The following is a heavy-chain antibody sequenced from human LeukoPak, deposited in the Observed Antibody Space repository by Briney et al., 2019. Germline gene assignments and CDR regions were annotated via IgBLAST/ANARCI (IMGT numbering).Heavy chain of an antibody. J-gene: IGHJ4*02. Sequence: PGGSLRLSCAASGFTFNNFAMSWVRQAPGKGLEWVSGISGTGGSTYYADSVKGRFTISRDNSKNTVYLQMNSLNAEDTAVYYCAKGRCSGGSCYGRGLDYWGQGTLVTVSS. CDR2: ISGTGGST. CDR3: AKGRCSGGSCYGRGLDY. V-gene: IGHV3-23*01. D-gene: IGHD2-15*01. CDR1: GFTFNNFA.